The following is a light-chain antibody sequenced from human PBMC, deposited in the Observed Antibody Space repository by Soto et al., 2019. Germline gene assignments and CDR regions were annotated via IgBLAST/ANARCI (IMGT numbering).Light chain of an antibody. V-gene: IGKV1-5*01. CDR1: KNINTW. J-gene: IGKJ2*01. CDR3: QQYKSYPYT. CDR2: DAS. Sequence: DIQMTQSPSTLSASVGDRVTITCRASKNINTWVAWYQQKPGKAPKLLIYDASSLESGVPSRVSGSGSGTEFTLTISSLQPDDFATYYCQQYKSYPYTFGQGTKLEIK.